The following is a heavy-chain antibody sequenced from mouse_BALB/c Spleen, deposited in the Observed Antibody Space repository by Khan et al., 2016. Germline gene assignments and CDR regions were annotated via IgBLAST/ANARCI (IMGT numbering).Heavy chain of an antibody. CDR1: GFNIKDYY. CDR3: ASCIPTPRYFDV. CDR2: IDPENAYT. D-gene: IGHD6-1*01. Sequence: VQLKQSGAELVRSGASVRLSCTASGFNIKDYYMHWVKQRPEQGLEWIGWIDPENAYTEYAPKFQGKATLTADSSSNTAYLQLSSLTSEDTAVCYLASCIPTPRYFDVWGAGTSVTVSS. V-gene: IGHV14-4*02. J-gene: IGHJ1*01.